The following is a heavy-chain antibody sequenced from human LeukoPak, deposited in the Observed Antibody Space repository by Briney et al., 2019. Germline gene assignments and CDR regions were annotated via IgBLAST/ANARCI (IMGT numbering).Heavy chain of an antibody. CDR2: ISYDGSNK. CDR1: GFTFSSYG. D-gene: IGHD4-23*01. J-gene: IGHJ4*02. Sequence: RTGGSLRLSCAASGFTFSSYGMHWVRQAPGKGLEWVAVISYDGSNKYYADSVKGRFTISRDNSKNTLYLQMNSLRAEDTAVYYCARASAYGGNSLDYWGQGTLVTVSS. CDR3: ARASAYGGNSLDY. V-gene: IGHV3-30*03.